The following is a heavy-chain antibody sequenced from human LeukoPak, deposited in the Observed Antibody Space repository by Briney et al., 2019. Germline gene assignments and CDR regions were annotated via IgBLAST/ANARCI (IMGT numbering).Heavy chain of an antibody. D-gene: IGHD3-3*01. CDR3: ARTSYPHTEMHYDFWSGYYSGLDV. CDR2: INAGIGNT. J-gene: IGHJ6*04. CDR1: GYTFTSYA. V-gene: IGHV1-3*01. Sequence: GASVKVSCKASGYTFTSYAMHWVRQAPGQRLEWMGWINAGIGNTKYSQKFQGRVTITRDTSASTAYMELSSLRSEDTAVYYCARTSYPHTEMHYDFWSGYYSGLDVWGKGTTVTVSS.